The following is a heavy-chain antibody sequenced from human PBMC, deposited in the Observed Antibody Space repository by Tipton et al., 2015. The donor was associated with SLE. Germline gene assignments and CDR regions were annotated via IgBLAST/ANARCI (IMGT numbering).Heavy chain of an antibody. CDR3: ARLYHRGGYDGLRWDAFDI. CDR1: GFTFSSYE. V-gene: IGHV3-48*03. D-gene: IGHD5-12*01. CDR2: ISSSGSTI. Sequence: GSLRLSCAASGFTFSSYEMNWVRQAPGKGLEWVSYISSSGSTIYYADSVKGRFTISRDNAKNSLYLQMNSLRAEDTAVYYCARLYHRGGYDGLRWDAFDIWGQGTMVTVSS. J-gene: IGHJ3*02.